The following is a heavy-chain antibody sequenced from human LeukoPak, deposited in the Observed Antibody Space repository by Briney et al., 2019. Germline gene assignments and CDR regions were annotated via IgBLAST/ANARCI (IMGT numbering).Heavy chain of an antibody. V-gene: IGHV3-53*01. CDR1: GFRVRNNY. CDR3: ASSTDGYTPDY. CDR2: IYSGTIT. J-gene: IGHJ4*02. Sequence: GGSLRLSCAASGFRVRNNYMSWVRQAPGKGLEWVSVIYSGTITNYADSVKGRFTISRDNSMNTLYLQMNSLRAEDTAVYYCASSTDGYTPDYWGQGTLVTVSS. D-gene: IGHD5-24*01.